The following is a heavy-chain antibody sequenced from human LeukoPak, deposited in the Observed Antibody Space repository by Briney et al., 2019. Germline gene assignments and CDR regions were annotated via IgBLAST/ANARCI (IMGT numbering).Heavy chain of an antibody. D-gene: IGHD3-9*01. CDR3: AKDILTGYPIGYFDY. CDR1: GFTFDDYA. CDR2: ISWNSGSI. J-gene: IGHJ4*02. V-gene: IGHV3-9*01. Sequence: GGSLRLSCAASGFTFDDYAMHWVRQAPGKGLEWVSGISWNSGSIGHADSVKGRFTISRDNAKNSLYLQMNSLRAEDTALYYCAKDILTGYPIGYFDYWGQGTLVTVSS.